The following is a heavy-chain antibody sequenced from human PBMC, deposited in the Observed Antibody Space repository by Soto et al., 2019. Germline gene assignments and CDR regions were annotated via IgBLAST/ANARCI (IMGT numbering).Heavy chain of an antibody. CDR1: GGSFSGYY. D-gene: IGHD1-26*01. J-gene: IGHJ5*02. CDR2: INHRGST. CDR3: ARYRKAEGGPPSPVTP. Sequence: ASETLSLTCAVYGGSFSGYYWSWIRQPPGKGLEWIGEINHRGSTNYNPSLKSRVTISVDTSKHQFSLKLSXVAAAXTXGAXXARYRKAEGGPPSPVTPWGXXTLVTAPQ. V-gene: IGHV4-34*01.